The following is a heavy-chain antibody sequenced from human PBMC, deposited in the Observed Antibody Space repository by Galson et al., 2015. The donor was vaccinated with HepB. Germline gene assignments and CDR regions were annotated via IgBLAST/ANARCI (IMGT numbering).Heavy chain of an antibody. Sequence: SVKVSCKVSGYTLTELSMHWVRQAPGKGLEWMGGFDPEDGETIYAQKFQGRVTMTEDTSTDTAYMELSSLRSEDTAVYYCATEAHYDILTGYSVYWGQGTLVTVSS. J-gene: IGHJ4*02. D-gene: IGHD3-9*01. CDR3: ATEAHYDILTGYSVY. CDR1: GYTLTELS. V-gene: IGHV1-24*01. CDR2: FDPEDGET.